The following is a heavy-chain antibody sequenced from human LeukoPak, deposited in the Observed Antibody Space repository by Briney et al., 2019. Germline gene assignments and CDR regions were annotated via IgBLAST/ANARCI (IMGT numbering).Heavy chain of an antibody. Sequence: SETLSLTRTVSGVSISSTRYYWGWIRQPPGKGLEWIGSIYYSGNTYYSPSLKSRVTISLDKSKNQFSLKLTSVTAADTAVYHCARAPPYYDFWSGSYFDYWGRGNMVTVS. CDR2: IYYSGNT. V-gene: IGHV4-39*07. D-gene: IGHD3-3*01. CDR1: GVSISSTRYY. J-gene: IGHJ4*02. CDR3: ARAPPYYDFWSGSYFDY.